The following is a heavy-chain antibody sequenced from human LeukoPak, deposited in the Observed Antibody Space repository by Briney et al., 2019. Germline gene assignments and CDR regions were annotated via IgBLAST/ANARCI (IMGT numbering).Heavy chain of an antibody. CDR1: GYTFTGYY. J-gene: IGHJ6*03. CDR3: ARDLRYSSGWSASGMDV. Sequence: ASVKVSCKASGYTFTGYYIHWVRQAPGQGLEWMGWINPNSGGTNYAQNFQGRVTMTRDTSISTAYMELSRLRSDDTAVYYCARDLRYSSGWSASGMDVWGKGTTVTISS. V-gene: IGHV1-2*02. D-gene: IGHD6-19*01. CDR2: INPNSGGT.